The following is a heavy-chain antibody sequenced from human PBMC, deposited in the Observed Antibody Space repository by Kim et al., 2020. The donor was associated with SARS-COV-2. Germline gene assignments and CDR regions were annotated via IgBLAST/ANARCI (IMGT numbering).Heavy chain of an antibody. V-gene: IGHV3-30*07. D-gene: IGHD3-10*01. CDR3: ATNYGSGSYGMDS. J-gene: IGHJ4*02. Sequence: YADSLKGRFTISRDNSKNTRYLQMNSLRAEDTAVYYCATNYGSGSYGMDSWGQGTLVSVSS.